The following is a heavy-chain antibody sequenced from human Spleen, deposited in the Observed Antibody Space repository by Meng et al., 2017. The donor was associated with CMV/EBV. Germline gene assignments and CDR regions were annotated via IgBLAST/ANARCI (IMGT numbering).Heavy chain of an antibody. CDR1: GFTFSNYW. D-gene: IGHD3-10*01. CDR3: ARDDGFI. Sequence: GESLKISCAASGFTFSNYWMSWVRQAPGKGLEWVANIKQDGSEKYYVDSVKGRFTIFRDQSKNTLYLQMNSLRVEDTGVYYCARDDGFIRGQGTRVTVSS. V-gene: IGHV3-7*01. CDR2: IKQDGSEK. J-gene: IGHJ3*02.